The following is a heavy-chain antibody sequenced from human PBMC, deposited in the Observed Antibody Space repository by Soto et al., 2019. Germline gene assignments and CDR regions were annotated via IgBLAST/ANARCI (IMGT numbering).Heavy chain of an antibody. CDR3: ARDYYRFNSGYGFSMDV. Sequence: PGXSLRLSCAASGFTFSSYALHWFRQAPVNGLEWVAVISYDGSNKYYADSVKGRFTISRDNSKNTLYLQMNSLRAEDTAVYYCARDYYRFNSGYGFSMDVWGQGTTVTVSS. V-gene: IGHV3-30-3*01. CDR1: GFTFSSYA. D-gene: IGHD5-12*01. J-gene: IGHJ6*02. CDR2: ISYDGSNK.